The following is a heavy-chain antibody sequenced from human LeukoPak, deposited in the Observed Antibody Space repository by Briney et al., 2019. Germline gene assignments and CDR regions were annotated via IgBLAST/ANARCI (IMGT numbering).Heavy chain of an antibody. CDR2: MNPNSGNT. V-gene: IGHV1-8*01. CDR1: GYTFTSYD. Sequence: ASVKVSCKAAGYTFTSYDINWVRQATGQGLEWMGWMNPNSGNTGYAQTFQGRVTMTRNTSRTTAYMELSSLRSEDTDVYYCARGRPELTNWFDPWGQGTLVTVSS. J-gene: IGHJ5*02. D-gene: IGHD1-26*01. CDR3: ARGRPELTNWFDP.